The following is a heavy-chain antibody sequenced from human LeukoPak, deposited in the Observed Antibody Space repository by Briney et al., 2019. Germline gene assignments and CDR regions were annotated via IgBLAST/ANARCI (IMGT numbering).Heavy chain of an antibody. CDR1: GYTFTSHG. J-gene: IGHJ5*02. CDR2: ISAYNGNT. Sequence: ASVKVSCKASGYTFTSHGITWVRQAPGQGLEWMGWISAYNGNTNYAQKLQGRVTMTTDTSTSTAYMELRSLRSDDTAVYYCARDLRLRYFDWTNNWFDPWGQGTLVTVSS. D-gene: IGHD3-9*01. V-gene: IGHV1-18*01. CDR3: ARDLRLRYFDWTNNWFDP.